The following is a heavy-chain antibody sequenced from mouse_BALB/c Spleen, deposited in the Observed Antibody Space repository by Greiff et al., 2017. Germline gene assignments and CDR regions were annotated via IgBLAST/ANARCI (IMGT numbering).Heavy chain of an antibody. CDR1: GYTFTSYW. Sequence: QVQLQQSGAELAKPGASVKMSCKASGYTFTSYWMHWVKQRPGQGLEWIGYINPSTGYTEYNQKFKDKATLTADKSSSTAYMQLSSLTSEDSAVYYCASLYGYDGGAAYWGQGTLVTVSA. V-gene: IGHV1-7*01. CDR2: INPSTGYT. J-gene: IGHJ3*01. CDR3: ASLYGYDGGAAY. D-gene: IGHD2-2*01.